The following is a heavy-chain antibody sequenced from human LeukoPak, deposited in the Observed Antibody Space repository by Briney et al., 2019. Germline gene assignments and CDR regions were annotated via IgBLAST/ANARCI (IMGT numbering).Heavy chain of an antibody. V-gene: IGHV3-9*01. CDR3: AKDQFGTSHDAFDI. Sequence: GRSLRLSCAASGFTFDDYAMHWVRQAPGKGLEWVSGISWNSGSKGYADSVKGRFTISRDNAKNSLYLQMNSLRAEDTALYYCAKDQFGTSHDAFDIWGQGTMVTVSS. J-gene: IGHJ3*02. CDR2: ISWNSGSK. D-gene: IGHD1-1*01. CDR1: GFTFDDYA.